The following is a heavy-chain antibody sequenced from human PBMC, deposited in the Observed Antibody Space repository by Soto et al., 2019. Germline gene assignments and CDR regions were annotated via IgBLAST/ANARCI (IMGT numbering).Heavy chain of an antibody. CDR1: GFTFSSYA. V-gene: IGHV3-23*01. Sequence: GGSLRLSCAASGFTFSSYAMSWVRQAPGKGLEWVSAISGSGGSTYYADSVKGRFTISRDNSKNTLYLQMNSLRAEDTAVYYCAKGGRRFGELRHYGMDVWGQGTTVTVSS. CDR2: ISGSGGST. J-gene: IGHJ6*02. CDR3: AKGGRRFGELRHYGMDV. D-gene: IGHD3-10*01.